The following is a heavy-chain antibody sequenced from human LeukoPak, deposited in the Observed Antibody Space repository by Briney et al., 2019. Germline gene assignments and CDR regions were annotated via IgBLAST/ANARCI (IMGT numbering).Heavy chain of an antibody. CDR1: GFTFSSYA. D-gene: IGHD3-22*01. J-gene: IGHJ4*02. V-gene: IGHV3-53*01. CDR2: IYSGGST. Sequence: PGGSLRLSCAASGFTFSSYAMSWVRQAPGKGLEWVSVIYSGGSTYYADSVKGRFTISRDNSKNTLYLQMNSLRAEDTAVYYCASAPGSGYYSDPFFPDYWGQGTLVTVSS. CDR3: ASAPGSGYYSDPFFPDY.